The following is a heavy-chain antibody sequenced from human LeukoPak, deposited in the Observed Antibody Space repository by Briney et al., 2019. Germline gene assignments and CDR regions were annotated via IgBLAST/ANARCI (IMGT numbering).Heavy chain of an antibody. Sequence: GASVKVSCKASGYTFTSYDINWVRQATGQGLEWMGWMNPNSGNTGYAQKFQGRVTMTRNTSISTAYMELSSLRSEDTAVYYCARFRSDRAPRGFDPWGQGTLVTVSS. D-gene: IGHD3-10*01. CDR3: ARFRSDRAPRGFDP. CDR1: GYTFTSYD. V-gene: IGHV1-8*01. CDR2: MNPNSGNT. J-gene: IGHJ5*02.